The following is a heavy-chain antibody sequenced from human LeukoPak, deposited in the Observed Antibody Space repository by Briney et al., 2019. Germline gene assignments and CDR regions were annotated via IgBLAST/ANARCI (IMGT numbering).Heavy chain of an antibody. V-gene: IGHV3-7*01. D-gene: IGHD3-10*01. CDR2: IKNDGGEE. CDR3: ARAIRGSAVDTGDR. Sequence: GGSLRLSCAASGFTFSRYWMRWVRQAPGKGLEGVANIKNDGGEEYYVDSVKGRFTISRDNARNSLILQMNSLTVEDTAVYYCARAIRGSAVDTGDRWGQGTLVTVSS. CDR1: GFTFSRYW. J-gene: IGHJ4*02.